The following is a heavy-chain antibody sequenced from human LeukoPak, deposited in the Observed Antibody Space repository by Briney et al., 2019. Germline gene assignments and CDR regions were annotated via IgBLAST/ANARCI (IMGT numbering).Heavy chain of an antibody. V-gene: IGHV3-21*04. Sequence: GGSLRLSCAASGFTFSSYAMSWVRQAPGKGLEWVSAISSSGSTIYYADSVKGRFTISRDNAKNSLYLQMNSLRAEDTAVYYCARASYDFWSGTQYYFDYWGQGTLVTVSS. CDR2: ISSSGSTI. J-gene: IGHJ4*02. CDR1: GFTFSSYA. CDR3: ARASYDFWSGTQYYFDY. D-gene: IGHD3-3*01.